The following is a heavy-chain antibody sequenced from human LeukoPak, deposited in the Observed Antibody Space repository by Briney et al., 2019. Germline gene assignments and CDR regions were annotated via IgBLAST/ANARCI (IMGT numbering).Heavy chain of an antibody. CDR3: ARGGPHHGFDI. V-gene: IGHV1-2*02. CDR1: GYTFTDYY. CDR2: IVTNNGAT. Sequence: ASVKVSCKASGYTFTDYYMHWVRQAPGQGLEWMGWIVTNNGATNYAQNFKGRVTRTRDTSVSTAYVEVSDLKSDDTAVYYCARGGPHHGFDIWAQGTMVTVSS. J-gene: IGHJ3*02.